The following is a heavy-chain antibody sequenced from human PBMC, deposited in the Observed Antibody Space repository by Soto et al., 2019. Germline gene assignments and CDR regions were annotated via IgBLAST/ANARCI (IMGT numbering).Heavy chain of an antibody. Sequence: AGSLRLSCAASGFTFTRYSMNWVRQAPGKGLEWVSSISSTTNYIYYGDSMKGRFTISRDNAKNSLYLEMNSLRAEDTAVYYCARESEDLTSNFDYWGQGTLVTVSS. J-gene: IGHJ4*02. V-gene: IGHV3-21*06. CDR2: ISSTTNYI. CDR3: ARESEDLTSNFDY. CDR1: GFTFTRYS.